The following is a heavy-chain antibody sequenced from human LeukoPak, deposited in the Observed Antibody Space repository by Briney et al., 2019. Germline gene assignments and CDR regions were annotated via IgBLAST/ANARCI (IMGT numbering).Heavy chain of an antibody. J-gene: IGHJ4*02. Sequence: GESLRLSCAASGFTFSRHGMHWVRQTKGKGLEWVSPIDPAGDNYYSGSARGRFTISRENAKRSLYLQMNRLKAGDTAVYSSARDLEDWGQGTLVIVSS. CDR2: IDPAGDN. D-gene: IGHD1-1*01. V-gene: IGHV3-13*04. CDR1: GFTFSRHG. CDR3: ARDLED.